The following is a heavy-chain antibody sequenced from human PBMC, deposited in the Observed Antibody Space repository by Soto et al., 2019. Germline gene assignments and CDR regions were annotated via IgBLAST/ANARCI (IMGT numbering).Heavy chain of an antibody. D-gene: IGHD1-1*01. Sequence: QVQLVQSGAEVKKPGSSVKVSCKASGGTFSSYTITWVRQAPGEGLDWLGRIIPIFGVTNYAKKFQDRVTITADRSTTTAYMELSRLRSEDTAVYYCVRDWESTTQTWGFGDSWGQGTLVTVSS. CDR3: VRDWESTTQTWGFGDS. J-gene: IGHJ4*02. CDR2: IIPIFGVT. V-gene: IGHV1-69*08. CDR1: GGTFSSYT.